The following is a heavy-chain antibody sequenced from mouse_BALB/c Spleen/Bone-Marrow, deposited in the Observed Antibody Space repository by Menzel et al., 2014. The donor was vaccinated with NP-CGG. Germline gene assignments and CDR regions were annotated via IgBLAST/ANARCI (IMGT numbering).Heavy chain of an antibody. D-gene: IGHD1-1*01. CDR2: INPGSGGT. Sequence: VKLQESGDELVRPGTSVKVSCKASGYAFTNYLIEWVKQRPGQGLEWIGVINPGSGGTNYNEKFKGKATLTADKSSSTAYKQLSSLTSDDSAVYCCARGIITSFAYWGQGTLVTVSA. CDR1: GYAFTNYL. CDR3: ARGIITSFAY. J-gene: IGHJ3*01. V-gene: IGHV1-54*01.